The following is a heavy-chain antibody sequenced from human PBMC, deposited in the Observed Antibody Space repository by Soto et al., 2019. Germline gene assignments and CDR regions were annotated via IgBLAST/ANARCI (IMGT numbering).Heavy chain of an antibody. J-gene: IGHJ6*02. CDR3: ARGGVAGAGGGPDRYYYGMDV. D-gene: IGHD1-26*01. V-gene: IGHV1-69*01. CDR1: GGTFSSYS. CDR2: IIPIFGTA. Sequence: QVQLVQTGAEVQKPGSSVKVSCKASGGTFSSYSISWVRQAPGQGLEWMGGIIPIFGTANYAQKFQGSVTITADESSSKAYRELGSLGSEDTAVYYCARGGVAGAGGGPDRYYYGMDVWGQGTTVTVSS.